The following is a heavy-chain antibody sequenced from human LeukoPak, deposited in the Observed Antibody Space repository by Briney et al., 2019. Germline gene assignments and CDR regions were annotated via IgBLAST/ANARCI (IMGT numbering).Heavy chain of an antibody. CDR3: ARVPRSYYYYYYMDV. J-gene: IGHJ6*03. CDR2: IYYSGSS. Sequence: SETLSLTCNVSGGSISGYHWSWIRQPPGKGLEWLGYIYYSGSSNYDPSLKSRVTMSADTSKNQFSLKLSSVTAADTAVYYCARVPRSYYYYYYMDVWGKGTTVTVSS. V-gene: IGHV4-59*01. CDR1: GGSISGYH.